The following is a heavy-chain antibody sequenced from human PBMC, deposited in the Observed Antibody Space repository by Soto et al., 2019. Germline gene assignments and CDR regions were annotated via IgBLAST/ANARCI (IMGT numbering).Heavy chain of an antibody. D-gene: IGHD3-22*01. Sequence: PGEPLKISCKGSGCSFTRYWIGWVRQMPGKGLEWMGIIYPGDSDTRYSPSFQGQVTISADKSISTAYLQWSSLKASDTAMYYCASDYTLDYYDSSGYAAFDIWGQGTMVTVSS. CDR3: ASDYTLDYYDSSGYAAFDI. V-gene: IGHV5-51*01. CDR1: GCSFTRYW. J-gene: IGHJ3*02. CDR2: IYPGDSDT.